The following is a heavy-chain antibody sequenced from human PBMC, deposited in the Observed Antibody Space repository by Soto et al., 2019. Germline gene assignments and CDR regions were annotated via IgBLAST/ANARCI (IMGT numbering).Heavy chain of an antibody. J-gene: IGHJ4*02. D-gene: IGHD3-10*01. CDR3: AKDNRGTPYGNLDF. V-gene: IGHV3-23*01. Sequence: EVQLLESGGGLVQPGGSLRLSCVVSGFTFTSYAMSWVRQAPGKGLEWVSVISAGGGTIYYVDSVKGRFTISRDNSKSTLYLQMDSLRAEDTAVYYCAKDNRGTPYGNLDFWGQGTLVTVSS. CDR2: ISAGGGTI. CDR1: GFTFTSYA.